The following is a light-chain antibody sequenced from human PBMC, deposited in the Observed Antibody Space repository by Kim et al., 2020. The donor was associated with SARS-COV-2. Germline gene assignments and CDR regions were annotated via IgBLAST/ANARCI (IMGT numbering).Light chain of an antibody. CDR1: KLGDKY. Sequence: VSPGQTASITCSGDKLGDKYACWYQQKPGQSPVLVIFQDNKRHSGIPARFSGSNSGNTATLTVSGTQAMDEADYYCQAWDSNTVYVFGTGTKVTVL. CDR2: QDN. V-gene: IGLV3-1*01. J-gene: IGLJ1*01. CDR3: QAWDSNTVYV.